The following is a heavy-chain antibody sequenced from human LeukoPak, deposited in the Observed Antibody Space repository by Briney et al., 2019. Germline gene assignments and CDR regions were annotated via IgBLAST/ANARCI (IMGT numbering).Heavy chain of an antibody. J-gene: IGHJ6*03. CDR2: ISGSGGNA. CDR3: ARRSCSTTTCYSWPAQYYYMDV. V-gene: IGHV3-23*01. CDR1: GFTFMMYG. D-gene: IGHD2-2*01. Sequence: VGSLRLSCAASGFTFMMYGMTWVRQAPGKGLEWVSGISGSGGNANYADSVKGRFTISRDNSKNTVYLQMSSLRAEDTALYYCARRSCSTTTCYSWPAQYYYMDVWGKGTSVTVSS.